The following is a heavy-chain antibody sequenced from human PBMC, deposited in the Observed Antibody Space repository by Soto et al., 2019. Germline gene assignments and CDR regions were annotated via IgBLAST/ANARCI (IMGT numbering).Heavy chain of an antibody. CDR3: ARIFRYSYGYLDAFDI. J-gene: IGHJ3*02. CDR2: IYYSGST. V-gene: IGHV4-39*01. CDR1: GGSISSSSYY. D-gene: IGHD5-18*01. Sequence: PSETLSLTCTVSGGSISSSSYYWGWIRQPPGKGLEWIGSIYYSGSTYYNPSLKSRVTISVDTSKNQFSLKLSSVTAADTAVYYCARIFRYSYGYLDAFDIWGQGTMVTV.